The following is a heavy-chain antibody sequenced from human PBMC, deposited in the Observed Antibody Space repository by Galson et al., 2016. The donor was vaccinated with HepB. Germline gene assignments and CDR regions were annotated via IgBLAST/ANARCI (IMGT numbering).Heavy chain of an antibody. CDR3: ARGVYDPLTGYPRGDI. CDR1: GYTFINYD. J-gene: IGHJ3*02. Sequence: SVKVSCKAFGYTFINYDINWVRQAPGQGLEWMGWMNPNSGGTDYPQKFQGRVSMTRNSAMNTAYMVLSGLESKDTAVYYCARGVYDPLTGYPRGDIWGQGTSVTVS. CDR2: MNPNSGGT. D-gene: IGHD3-9*01. V-gene: IGHV1-8*01.